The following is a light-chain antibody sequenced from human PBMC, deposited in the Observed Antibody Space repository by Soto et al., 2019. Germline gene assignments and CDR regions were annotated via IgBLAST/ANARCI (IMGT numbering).Light chain of an antibody. CDR3: QQYGSTPPT. CDR1: QSVTSNY. CDR2: GIS. Sequence: EVVLTQSPGTLSLSPGERATLSCRASQSVTSNYLAWYQQTPGQAPRLLIYGISNRATGIPDKFSGSGSGTDSRLTISRLGPGDFAVYICQQYGSTPPTFGQGTKLEIK. V-gene: IGKV3-20*01. J-gene: IGKJ2*01.